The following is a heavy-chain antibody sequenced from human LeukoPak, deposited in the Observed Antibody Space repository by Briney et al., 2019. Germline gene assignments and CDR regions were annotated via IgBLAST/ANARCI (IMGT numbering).Heavy chain of an antibody. J-gene: IGHJ4*02. CDR1: GYTFTSYY. V-gene: IGHV1-46*01. CDR3: ARDRVYGSGRYYLFDY. Sequence: ASVKVSCKASGYTFTSYYIHWVRQAPGQGLEWMGTINPSGGSTNYAQMFQGRVTMTRDTSTSTVYMELSSLTSEDTAFYHCARDRVYGSGRYYLFDYWGQGTLVTVSS. CDR2: INPSGGST. D-gene: IGHD3-10*01.